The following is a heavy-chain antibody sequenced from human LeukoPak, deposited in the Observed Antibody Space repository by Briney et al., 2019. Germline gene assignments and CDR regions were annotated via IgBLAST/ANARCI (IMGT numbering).Heavy chain of an antibody. J-gene: IGHJ6*02. CDR3: ARSVIPLGMDV. CDR1: GYTFTSYY. V-gene: IGHV1-46*01. Sequence: EASVKVSCKASGYTFTSYYMHWVRQAPGQGLEWMGIINPSGGSTSYAQKFQGRVTMTRDTSTSTVYMELSSLRSVDTAVYYCARSVIPLGMDVWGQGTTVTVSS. CDR2: INPSGGST. D-gene: IGHD2-21*01.